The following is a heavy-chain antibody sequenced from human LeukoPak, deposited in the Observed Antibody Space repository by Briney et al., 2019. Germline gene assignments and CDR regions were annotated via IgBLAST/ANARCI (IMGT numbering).Heavy chain of an antibody. V-gene: IGHV3-21*01. D-gene: IGHD6-6*01. CDR1: GFTFSSYS. Sequence: GGSLRLSYAASGFTFSSYSMNWVRQAPGKGLEWVSSISSSSSYIYYADSVKGRITISRDNAKNSLYLQMNSLRAEDTAVYYCARKGYSSSAPFDYWGQGTLVTVSS. CDR2: ISSSSSYI. CDR3: ARKGYSSSAPFDY. J-gene: IGHJ4*02.